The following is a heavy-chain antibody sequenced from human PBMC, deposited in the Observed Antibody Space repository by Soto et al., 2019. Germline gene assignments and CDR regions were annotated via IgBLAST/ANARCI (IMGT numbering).Heavy chain of an antibody. V-gene: IGHV4-31*03. CDR3: ARKAWVRFDY. D-gene: IGHD7-27*01. CDR1: GGSISSGGYY. J-gene: IGHJ4*02. Sequence: SETLSLTCTVSGGSISSGGYYWSWIRQHPGKGLEWIGYIYYSGSTYYNPSLKSRVTMSVDKSTNDFSLKVTSVTAADTAIYYCARKAWVRFDYWGQGAMVTVSS. CDR2: IYYSGST.